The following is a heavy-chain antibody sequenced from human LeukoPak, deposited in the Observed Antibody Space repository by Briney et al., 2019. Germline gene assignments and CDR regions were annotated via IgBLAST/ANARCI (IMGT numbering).Heavy chain of an antibody. J-gene: IGHJ6*03. Sequence: SETLSLTCAVYGGSFSGYYWSWIRQPPGKGLEWIGEINHNGSTNYNPSLKSRVTISVDTSKNQFSLKLSSVTAADTAVYYCARGVQDIVLWVPRPKSYYMDVWGKGTTVTVSS. CDR1: GGSFSGYY. CDR3: ARGVQDIVLWVPRPKSYYMDV. D-gene: IGHD2-8*02. V-gene: IGHV4-34*01. CDR2: INHNGST.